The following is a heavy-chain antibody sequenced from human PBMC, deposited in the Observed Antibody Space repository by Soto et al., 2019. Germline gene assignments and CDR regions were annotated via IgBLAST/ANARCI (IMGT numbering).Heavy chain of an antibody. CDR3: ARVLYCGGDCYGYGMDV. Sequence: QVQLVQSGAEVKKPGASVKVSCKASGYTFTSYYMHWVRQAPGQGLEWMGIINPSGGSTSYAQKFQGRVTMTRDTSTSTVYMELSSLRSEDTAVYYCARVLYCGGDCYGYGMDVWGQGTTVTVSS. D-gene: IGHD2-21*02. CDR2: INPSGGST. J-gene: IGHJ6*02. CDR1: GYTFTSYY. V-gene: IGHV1-46*01.